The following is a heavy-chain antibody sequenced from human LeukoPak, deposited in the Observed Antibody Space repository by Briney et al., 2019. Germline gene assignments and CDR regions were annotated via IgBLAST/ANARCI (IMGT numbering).Heavy chain of an antibody. J-gene: IGHJ4*02. CDR2: ISGSADNT. V-gene: IGHV3-23*01. Sequence: GGSLRLSCTASGFTLSSYAMSWARQAPGEGLEWVSTISGSADNTNYAEAVKGRSTISRDNSKNTMYLQMNSLRAEDTAVYYCAKQGFGCWGQGTLVTVSS. CDR3: AKQGFGC. CDR1: GFTLSSYA.